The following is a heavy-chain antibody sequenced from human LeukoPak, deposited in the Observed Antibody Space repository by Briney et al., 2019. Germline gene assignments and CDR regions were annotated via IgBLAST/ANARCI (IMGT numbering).Heavy chain of an antibody. V-gene: IGHV1-8*01. D-gene: IGHD3-22*01. CDR3: ARWQLAGYYDSSGYSQGFDY. J-gene: IGHJ4*02. CDR2: MNPNSGNT. Sequence: GASVKVSCKASGCTFTSYDINWVRQATGQGLEWMGWMNPNSGNTGYAQKLQGRVTMTTDTSTSTAYMELRSLRSDDTAVYYCARWQLAGYYDSSGYSQGFDYWGQGTLVTVSS. CDR1: GCTFTSYD.